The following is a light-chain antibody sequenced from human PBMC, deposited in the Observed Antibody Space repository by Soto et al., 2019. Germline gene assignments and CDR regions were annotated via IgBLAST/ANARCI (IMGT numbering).Light chain of an antibody. CDR1: QSISSW. CDR3: QQYNSYT. V-gene: IGKV1-5*03. Sequence: DIQMTQSPSTLSASVGDRVTITCRASQSISSWLAWYQQKPGKAPKLLIYKASSLESGVPSRFSDSGSGTEFTLTISSLQPDDFATYSCQQYNSYTFGQGTKLEIK. CDR2: KAS. J-gene: IGKJ2*01.